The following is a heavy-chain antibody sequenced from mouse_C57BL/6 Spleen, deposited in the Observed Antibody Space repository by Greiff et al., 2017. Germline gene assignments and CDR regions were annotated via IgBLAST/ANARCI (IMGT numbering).Heavy chain of an antibody. V-gene: IGHV1-85*01. CDR1: GYTFTSYD. CDR2: IYPRDGST. D-gene: IGHD2-4*01. CDR3: ARSENYDECYAMDY. J-gene: IGHJ4*01. Sequence: QVQLQQSGPELVKPGASVKLSCKASGYTFTSYDINWVKQRPGQGLEWIGWIYPRDGSTKYNETFKGKATLTVDTSSSTAYMELHSLTSEDSAVYFCARSENYDECYAMDYWGQGTSVTVSS.